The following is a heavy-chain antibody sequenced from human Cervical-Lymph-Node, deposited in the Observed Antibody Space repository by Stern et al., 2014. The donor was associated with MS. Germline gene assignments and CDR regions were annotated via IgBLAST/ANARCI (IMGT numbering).Heavy chain of an antibody. Sequence: VQLVESGAEVKKPGASVKVSCKASGYSFTDFNTHWVRQAPGQGLEWMGRISPHTGGAKYAEKFQGRVTMNRDTSITTAYMELDRLTSDDTAVYYCATHGGSSFQMDVWGQGTTVTVSS. D-gene: IGHD6-13*01. V-gene: IGHV1-2*06. CDR2: ISPHTGGA. CDR1: GYSFTDFN. CDR3: ATHGGSSFQMDV. J-gene: IGHJ6*02.